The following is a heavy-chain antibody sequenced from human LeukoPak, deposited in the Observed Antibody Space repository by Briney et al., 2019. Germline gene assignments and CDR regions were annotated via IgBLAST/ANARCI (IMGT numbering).Heavy chain of an antibody. D-gene: IGHD3-9*01. J-gene: IGHJ4*02. V-gene: IGHV4-61*02. CDR1: GGSISSGSYY. CDR2: IYTSGST. CDR3: AREPTGYYDILTGYYNYFDY. Sequence: SSETLSLTCTVSGGSISSGSYYWSWIRQPAGKGLEWIGRIYTSGSTNYNPSLKSRVTISVDTSKNQFSLKLSSVTAADTAVYYCAREPTGYYDILTGYYNYFDYWGQGTLVTVSS.